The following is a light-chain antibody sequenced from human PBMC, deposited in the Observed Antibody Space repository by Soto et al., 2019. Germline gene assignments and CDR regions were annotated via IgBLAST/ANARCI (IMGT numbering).Light chain of an antibody. Sequence: DIVLTQSPLSLPVTPGEPASISCRSSQSLLHSNGYNYLDWYLQKPGQSPQLLIYLGSNRASGGADRFSGSGSGTDFTLTIGRVEAEDVGVYDCMRALLTLYTVGQGNNLETK. CDR3: MRALLTLYT. J-gene: IGKJ2*01. V-gene: IGKV2-28*01. CDR2: LGS. CDR1: QSLLHSNGYNY.